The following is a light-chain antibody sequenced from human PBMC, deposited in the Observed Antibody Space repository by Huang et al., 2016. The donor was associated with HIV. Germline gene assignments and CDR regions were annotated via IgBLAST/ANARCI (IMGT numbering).Light chain of an antibody. CDR3: QQRSAWPLT. V-gene: IGKV3-11*01. CDR2: DAS. J-gene: IGKJ4*01. Sequence: EIVLTQSPATLSLSPGQRAPLSRRASQSVRSYLAWYQQQPGQAPRLLIYDASSRATGIPARISGSGSGTDFTLTSSNLQSEDFAVYYCQQRSAWPLTFGGGTKVEI. CDR1: QSVRSY.